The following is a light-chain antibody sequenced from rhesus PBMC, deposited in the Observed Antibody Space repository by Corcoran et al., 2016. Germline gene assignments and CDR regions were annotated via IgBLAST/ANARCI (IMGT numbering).Light chain of an antibody. CDR1: QSVSIY. CDR3: QETGNLST. CDR2: GAS. Sequence: EIVMTQSPATLSLSPGETATISCRTSQSVSIYLAWYRQKPGQAPRLLIYGASSRATGIPDRFSGSGSVTDFTLTISSLEPEDFAVYYCQETGNLSTFGQGTKVEIK. V-gene: IGKV3-31*02. J-gene: IGKJ1*01.